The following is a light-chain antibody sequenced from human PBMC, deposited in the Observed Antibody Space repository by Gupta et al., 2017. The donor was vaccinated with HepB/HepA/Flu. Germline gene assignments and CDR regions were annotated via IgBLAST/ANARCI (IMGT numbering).Light chain of an antibody. CDR3: CSYAVTDVYV. J-gene: IGLJ1*01. V-gene: IGLV2-11*01. CDR2: DVT. CDR1: SSDVGSDNH. Sequence: QSALTQPRSVSGPPGQSVTISCTGTSSDVGSDNHVSWYQQHPGKAPKLMIFDVTKRPSGVPDRFSGSKSDNTASLTISGLQAEDEADYFCCSYAVTDVYVFGTGTKVTVL.